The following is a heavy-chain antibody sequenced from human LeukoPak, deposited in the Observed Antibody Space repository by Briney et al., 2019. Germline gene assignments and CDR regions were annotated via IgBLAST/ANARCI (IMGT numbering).Heavy chain of an antibody. CDR1: GLSINTRCYY. CDR3: ARGRSYGFDFES. Sequence: TSETLSLTCDLSGLSINTRCYYWTWIQQPPGKGPQWIGYKYDSGSTRYNSSLRSRLTISLDTSKNQFSLRLTSVAAADTAEYYCARGRSYGFDFESWGPGTLVIVSS. V-gene: IGHV4-61*01. D-gene: IGHD5-18*01. CDR2: KYDSGST. J-gene: IGHJ5*01.